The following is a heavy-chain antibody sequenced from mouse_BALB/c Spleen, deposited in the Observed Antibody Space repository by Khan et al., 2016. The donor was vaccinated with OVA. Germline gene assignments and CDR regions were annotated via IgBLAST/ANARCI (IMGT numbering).Heavy chain of an antibody. Sequence: EVQLQESGPELVKPGASVKMSCKASEYTFTSYVIHWVKQKPGQGLEWIGYLYPYNDGTKYNEKFKGKATLTSDKSSSTAYMELSSLTSEDSAVYFCATQGSTYTWFAYWGQGTLVTVSA. CDR3: ATQGSTYTWFAY. J-gene: IGHJ3*01. CDR2: LYPYNDGT. V-gene: IGHV1S136*01. CDR1: EYTFTSYV. D-gene: IGHD1-1*01.